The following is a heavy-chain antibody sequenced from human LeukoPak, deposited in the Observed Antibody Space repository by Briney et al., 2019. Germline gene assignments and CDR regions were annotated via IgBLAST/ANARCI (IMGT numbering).Heavy chain of an antibody. CDR2: ISAYNGNT. Sequence: ASVKVSCKASGYTFTSYGISWVRQARGQGLEWMGWISAYNGNTNYAQKLQGRVTMTTDTSTSTAYMELRSLRSDDTAVYYCARDERAGSGSYKYYYYGMDVWGKGTTVTVSS. D-gene: IGHD3-10*01. CDR3: ARDERAGSGSYKYYYYGMDV. V-gene: IGHV1-18*04. J-gene: IGHJ6*04. CDR1: GYTFTSYG.